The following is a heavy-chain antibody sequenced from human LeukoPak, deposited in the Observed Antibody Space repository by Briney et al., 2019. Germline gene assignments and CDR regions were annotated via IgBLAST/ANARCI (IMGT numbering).Heavy chain of an antibody. Sequence: GGSLRLSCAASGFTFSSYSMNWVRQAPGKGLEWVSYISSSSSTIYCADSVKGRFTISRDNAKNSLYLQMNSLRDEDTAVYYCASRDTATGLDWGQGTLVTVSS. CDR3: ASRDTATGLD. CDR1: GFTFSSYS. CDR2: ISSSSSTI. V-gene: IGHV3-48*02. J-gene: IGHJ4*02. D-gene: IGHD5-18*01.